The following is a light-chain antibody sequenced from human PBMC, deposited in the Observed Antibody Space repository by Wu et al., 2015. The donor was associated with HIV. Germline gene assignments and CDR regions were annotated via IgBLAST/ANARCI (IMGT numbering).Light chain of an antibody. J-gene: IGKJ5*01. CDR2: SAS. CDR3: QQRLNWPPVT. CDR1: QSVTSRN. Sequence: EIVLTQSPGTLSLSPGESATLSCRASQSVTSRNLAWYQQTPGQPPRLLIFSASIRATGIPDRFSGSGSGTDFTLTISSLEPEDFAVYYCQQRLNWPPVTFGQGTRLEIK. V-gene: IGKV3D-20*02.